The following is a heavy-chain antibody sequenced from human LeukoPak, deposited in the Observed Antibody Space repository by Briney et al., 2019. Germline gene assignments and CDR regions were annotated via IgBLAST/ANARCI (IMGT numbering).Heavy chain of an antibody. D-gene: IGHD2-2*03. Sequence: SETLSLTCTVSGVSISSSSYYWGWIRQPPGKGLEWIGSLYYSGSTYYNPSLRSRVTISVDTSKNQFSLKLTSVTAADTAVYYCAKSLLGSTDDAFDIWGQGTMVTVSS. CDR1: GVSISSSSYY. V-gene: IGHV4-39*01. CDR2: LYYSGST. CDR3: AKSLLGSTDDAFDI. J-gene: IGHJ3*02.